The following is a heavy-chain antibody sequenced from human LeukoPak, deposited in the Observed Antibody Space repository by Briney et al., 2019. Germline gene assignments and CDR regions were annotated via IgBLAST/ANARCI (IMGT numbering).Heavy chain of an antibody. Sequence: GASVKVSCKASGGTFSSYAISWVRQAPGQGLEWMGIINPSGGSTSYAQKFQGRVTMTRDTSTSTVYMELSSLRSEDTAVYYCARDSCSGGSCHEPSLDYWGQGTLVTVSS. D-gene: IGHD2-15*01. J-gene: IGHJ4*02. V-gene: IGHV1-46*01. CDR3: ARDSCSGGSCHEPSLDY. CDR1: GGTFSSYA. CDR2: INPSGGST.